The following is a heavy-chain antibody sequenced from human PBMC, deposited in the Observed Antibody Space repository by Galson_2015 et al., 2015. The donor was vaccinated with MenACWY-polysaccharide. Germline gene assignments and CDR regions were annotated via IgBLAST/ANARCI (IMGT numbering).Heavy chain of an antibody. V-gene: IGHV3-48*02. D-gene: IGHD1-26*01. J-gene: IGHJ4*02. Sequence: SLRLSCAASGFTFSSYSMNWVRQAPGKGLEWVSYISSGETIYYADSVKGRFTISRDNAKNSLYLQMNSLRDDDTAVYYCARVLKGLVGATPDYWGQGTLVTVSS. CDR3: ARVLKGLVGATPDY. CDR2: ISSGETI. CDR1: GFTFSSYS.